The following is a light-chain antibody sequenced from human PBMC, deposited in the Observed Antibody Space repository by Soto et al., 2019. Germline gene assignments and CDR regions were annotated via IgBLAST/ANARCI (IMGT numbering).Light chain of an antibody. Sequence: EIVLTQSPGTLSLSPGERATLSCRASQSVSSSYLAWYQQKPGQAPRLLIYGASSRATGIPDRFSGSGSGTDFTLTTSRLEPEDFVVYYCQQYGSTPPVTFGQGTKVEIK. J-gene: IGKJ1*01. CDR2: GAS. V-gene: IGKV3-20*01. CDR1: QSVSSSY. CDR3: QQYGSTPPVT.